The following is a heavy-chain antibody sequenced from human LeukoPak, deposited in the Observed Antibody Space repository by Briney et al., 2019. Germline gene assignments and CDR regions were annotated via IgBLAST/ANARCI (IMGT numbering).Heavy chain of an antibody. CDR3: VRENTGRLFDF. D-gene: IGHD1-26*01. CDR2: ISSGRSTQ. V-gene: IGHV3-48*03. Sequence: HSGGSLRLSCAASGFTFSSYEMNWVRQAPGKGLGSVSYISSGRSTQYYADSVTGRFTIFRDDAKISLYLHMNSLRAEDTAIYYCVRENTGRLFDFWGQGTLVAVSS. J-gene: IGHJ5*01. CDR1: GFTFSSYE.